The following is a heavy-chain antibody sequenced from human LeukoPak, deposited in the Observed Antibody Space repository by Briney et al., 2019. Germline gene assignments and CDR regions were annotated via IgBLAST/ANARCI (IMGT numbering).Heavy chain of an antibody. Sequence: PGGSLRLSCAASGFTLRNYWMNWVRQAPGKGLEWVSYISSSSSTIYYADSVKGRFTISRDNAKNSLYLQMNSLRAEDTAVYYCARSRRSVGTLKPTSIYSSGWYCFDYWGQGTLVTVSS. CDR1: GFTLRNYW. J-gene: IGHJ4*02. D-gene: IGHD6-19*01. CDR2: ISSSSSTI. CDR3: ARSRRSVGTLKPTSIYSSGWYCFDY. V-gene: IGHV3-48*01.